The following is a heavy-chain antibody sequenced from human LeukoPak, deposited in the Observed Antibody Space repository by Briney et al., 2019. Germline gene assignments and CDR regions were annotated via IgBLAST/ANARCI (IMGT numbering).Heavy chain of an antibody. V-gene: IGHV3-23*01. D-gene: IGHD2-15*01. CDR2: ISASGDST. CDR3: ASRDPCSGGSCYGIDY. J-gene: IGHJ4*02. Sequence: PGGSLRLSCAASGFTFGSHEMHWVRQALGKGLDWVSGISASGDSTYYADSVKGRFTISRDNSRNTFFLQMNSLRVEDTALYYCASRDPCSGGSCYGIDYWGQGTLVTVSS. CDR1: GFTFGSHE.